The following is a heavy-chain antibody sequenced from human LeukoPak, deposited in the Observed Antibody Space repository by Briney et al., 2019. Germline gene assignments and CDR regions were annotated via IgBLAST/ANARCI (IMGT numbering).Heavy chain of an antibody. V-gene: IGHV4-59*01. CDR3: ARETKEDFWSGYYSY. D-gene: IGHD3-3*01. Sequence: SETLSLTCTVSGGSISSYYWSWIRQPPGKGLEWIGYIYYSGSTNYNPSLKGRVTISVDTSKNQFSLKLSSVTAADTAVYYCARETKEDFWSGYYSYWGQGTLVTVSS. CDR1: GGSISSYY. J-gene: IGHJ4*02. CDR2: IYYSGST.